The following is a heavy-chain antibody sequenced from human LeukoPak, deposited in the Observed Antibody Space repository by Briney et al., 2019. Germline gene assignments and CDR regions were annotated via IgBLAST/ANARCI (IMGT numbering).Heavy chain of an antibody. V-gene: IGHV3-30*18. Sequence: PGGSLRLSCAASGFTFTNYGMHWVRQAPGKGLEWVAVISYDGSNKYYADSVKGRFTISRDNSKNTLYLQMNSLRAEDTAVYYCAKESKLWFGDLGGSNWFDPWGQGTLVTVSS. CDR1: GFTFTNYG. CDR3: AKESKLWFGDLGGSNWFDP. CDR2: ISYDGSNK. D-gene: IGHD3-10*01. J-gene: IGHJ5*02.